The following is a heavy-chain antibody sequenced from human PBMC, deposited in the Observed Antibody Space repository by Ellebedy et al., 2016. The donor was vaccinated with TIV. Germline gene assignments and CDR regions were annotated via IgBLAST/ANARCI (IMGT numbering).Heavy chain of an antibody. J-gene: IGHJ4*02. Sequence: GESLKISCSASGFIFSNCIMHWVRQAPGKGLESVSAISSNGDSTYYADSVKGRFNVSRDNSENTLYLQMTSLRAEDTAMYYCVKDRYFGSLYDSWGQGTLVTVSS. CDR2: ISSNGDST. D-gene: IGHD3-9*01. CDR1: GFIFSNCI. CDR3: VKDRYFGSLYDS. V-gene: IGHV3-64D*09.